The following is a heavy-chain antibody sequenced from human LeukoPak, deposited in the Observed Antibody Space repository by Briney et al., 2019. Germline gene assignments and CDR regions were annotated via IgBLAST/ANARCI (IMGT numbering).Heavy chain of an antibody. J-gene: IGHJ4*02. Sequence: ASVKVSCKASGYTFTGYYMHGVRQAPGQGLEWMGWINPNSGGTNYAQKFQGRVTMTRDTSISTAYMELSRLRSDDTAVYYCARVDDFWSGYPIDYWGQGTLVTVSS. CDR2: INPNSGGT. D-gene: IGHD3-3*01. CDR1: GYTFTGYY. CDR3: ARVDDFWSGYPIDY. V-gene: IGHV1-2*02.